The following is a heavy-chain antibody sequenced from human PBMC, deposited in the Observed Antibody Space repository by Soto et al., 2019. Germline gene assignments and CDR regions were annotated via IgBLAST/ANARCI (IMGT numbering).Heavy chain of an antibody. V-gene: IGHV3-7*05. J-gene: IGHJ4*02. CDR3: ARDLTYYDFWSGYDY. D-gene: IGHD3-3*01. Sequence: EVQLVESGGGLVQPGGSLRLSCAASGFTFSSYWMSWVRQAQGKGLEWVANIKQDGSEKYYVDSVKGRFTISRDNAKNSLYLQMNSLRAEDTAVYYCARDLTYYDFWSGYDYWGQGTLVTVSS. CDR1: GFTFSSYW. CDR2: IKQDGSEK.